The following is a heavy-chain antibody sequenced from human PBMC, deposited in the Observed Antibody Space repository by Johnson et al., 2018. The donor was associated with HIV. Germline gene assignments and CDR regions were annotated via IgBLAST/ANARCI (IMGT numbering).Heavy chain of an antibody. CDR1: GISVSVNY. D-gene: IGHD4-17*01. J-gene: IGHJ3*02. CDR2: ISGTGDIT. V-gene: IGHV3-23*04. Sequence: VQLVESGGDLVQSGGSLRLSCAVSGISVSVNYMSWVRQAPGKGLEWVSLISGTGDITYYADSVKGRFTISRDNSRKIVYLQMNSLRVNDMAVYYCAKTDPTVTQEPFDIWGQGTMVTVSS. CDR3: AKTDPTVTQEPFDI.